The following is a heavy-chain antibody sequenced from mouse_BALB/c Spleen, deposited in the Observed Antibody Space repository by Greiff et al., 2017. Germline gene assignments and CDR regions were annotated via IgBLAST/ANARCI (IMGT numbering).Heavy chain of an antibody. J-gene: IGHJ2*01. CDR2: INPSNGRT. D-gene: IGHD1-1*01. CDR3: ASPLTTVVATADY. Sequence: VKLQQSGAELVRPGTSVKVSCTASGYAFTNYLIEWVKQRPGQGLEWIGVINPSNGRTNYNEKFKSKATLTVDKSSSTAYMQLSSLTSEDSAVYYCASPLTTVVATADYWGQGTTLTVSS. V-gene: IGHV1-54*01. CDR1: GYAFTNYL.